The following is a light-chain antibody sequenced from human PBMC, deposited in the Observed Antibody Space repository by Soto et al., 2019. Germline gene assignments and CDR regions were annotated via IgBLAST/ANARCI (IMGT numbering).Light chain of an antibody. J-gene: IGKJ2*01. CDR1: QSVSSSY. CDR2: GAS. V-gene: IGKV3-20*01. CDR3: QQYGSSPNT. Sequence: EIVLTQSPGTLSLSPGERATLSCRASQSVSSSYLAWYQQKPGQAPRLLIYGASNRATAIPDRFSGSGSGTDFTLTISRLEPEDFAVYYCQQYGSSPNTFGQGTKLEIK.